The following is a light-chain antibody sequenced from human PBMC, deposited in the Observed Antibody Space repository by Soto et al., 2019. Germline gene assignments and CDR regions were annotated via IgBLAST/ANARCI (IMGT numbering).Light chain of an antibody. CDR3: MQGTHWPAIT. CDR2: KVS. J-gene: IGKJ5*01. V-gene: IGKV2-30*01. Sequence: DVVMTQSPLSLPVTLGQPASISCRSSQSLVYSDGNTYLNWFQQRPGQSPRRLIYKVSNRDSRVPDSFSGRGSGTVFTLKISRVGAEDVAVYYCMQGTHWPAITFGQGTRLEIK. CDR1: QSLVYSDGNTY.